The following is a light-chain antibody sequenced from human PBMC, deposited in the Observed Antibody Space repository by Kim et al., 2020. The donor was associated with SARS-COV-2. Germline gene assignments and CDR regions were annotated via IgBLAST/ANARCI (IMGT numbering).Light chain of an antibody. CDR2: DAS. V-gene: IGKV1-33*01. CDR1: HDISNC. Sequence: DIQMTQSPSSLSASVGDRVTITCQASHDISNCLNWYQQRPGTAPKLLIYDASNLERGAPSRFSGSGSGTDFTFTISSLQPEDIATYYCQQYDNFPPSFGGGTKVDIK. CDR3: QQYDNFPPS. J-gene: IGKJ4*01.